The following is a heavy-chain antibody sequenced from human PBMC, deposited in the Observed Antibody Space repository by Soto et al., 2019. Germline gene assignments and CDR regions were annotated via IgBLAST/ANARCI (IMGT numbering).Heavy chain of an antibody. J-gene: IGHJ6*02. CDR2: IYPGDSDT. Sequence: PGESLKISCKGSGYSFTSYWIGWVRQMPGKGLEWMGIIYPGDSDTRYSPSFQGQVTISADKSISTAYLQWSSLKASDTAMYYCARDLIVLVPAARGEGLYYYGMDVWGQGTTVTVSS. CDR1: GYSFTSYW. D-gene: IGHD2-2*01. V-gene: IGHV5-51*01. CDR3: ARDLIVLVPAARGEGLYYYGMDV.